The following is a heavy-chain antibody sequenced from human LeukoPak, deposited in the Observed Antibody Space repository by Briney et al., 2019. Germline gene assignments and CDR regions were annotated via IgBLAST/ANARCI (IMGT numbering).Heavy chain of an antibody. Sequence: GESLKISCKGSGYTFAGYWIGWVRQIPGKGLEWIGIAYPGNSNIKYHPSFQGRVTISADKSTSTAYLQWSSLRASDTGIYYCARHEALQYYLRAEYWGQGTLVTVSS. CDR3: ARHEALQYYLRAEY. J-gene: IGHJ4*02. CDR2: AYPGNSNI. V-gene: IGHV5-51*01. D-gene: IGHD2/OR15-2a*01. CDR1: GYTFAGYW.